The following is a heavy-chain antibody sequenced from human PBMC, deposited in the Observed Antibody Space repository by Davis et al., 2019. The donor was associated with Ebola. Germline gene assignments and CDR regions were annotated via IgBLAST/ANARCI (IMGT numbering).Heavy chain of an antibody. CDR2: IATSAT. V-gene: IGHV3-48*02. CDR1: GFDFSYHR. Sequence: PGGSLRLSCAASGFDFSYHRMNWVRQVPGKGLEWLSYIATSATDYADSVKGRFTISRDNAQNSLYLQMNNLRDEDTAVYYCARGGGCSGGSCGYADYWGQGTLVIVSS. D-gene: IGHD2-15*01. J-gene: IGHJ4*02. CDR3: ARGGGCSGGSCGYADY.